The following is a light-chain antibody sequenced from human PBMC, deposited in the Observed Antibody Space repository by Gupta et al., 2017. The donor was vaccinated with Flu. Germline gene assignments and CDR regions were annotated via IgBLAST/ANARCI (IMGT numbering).Light chain of an antibody. V-gene: IGLV2-14*01. CDR3: SSYTSSSTPYV. J-gene: IGLJ1*01. CDR1: SSDMGVYNY. CDR2: EVS. Sequence: QSALTQPASVSGSPGQSITISCTGSSSDMGVYNYVSWYQQHPGKAPKVMIYEVSNRPSGVSNRFSGSKSGNTASLTISGLQAEDEADYYCSSYTSSSTPYVFGTGTKVTVL.